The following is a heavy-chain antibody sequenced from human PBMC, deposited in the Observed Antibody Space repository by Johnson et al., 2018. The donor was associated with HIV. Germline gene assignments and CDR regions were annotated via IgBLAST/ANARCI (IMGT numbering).Heavy chain of an antibody. V-gene: IGHV3-20*04. J-gene: IGHJ3*02. CDR1: QFTFSNYY. CDR3: AKDEEGYSSAWSAGTAFDI. D-gene: IGHD6-13*01. Sequence: VQLVESGGGLAKPAWSPRLSCAASQFTFSNYYLNCVRQAPGKGLEWVSGVNWNGDSTGYADSVKGRFTIARDNAKNSLYLQMNSLRAEDTALYYRAKDEEGYSSAWSAGTAFDIWGQGTMVTVSS. CDR2: VNWNGDST.